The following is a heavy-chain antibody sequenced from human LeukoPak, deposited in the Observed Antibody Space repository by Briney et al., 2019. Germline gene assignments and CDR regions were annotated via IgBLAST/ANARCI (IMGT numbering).Heavy chain of an antibody. Sequence: PSETLSLTCTVSGGSISSYYWSWIRQPPGKGLEWIGYIYYSGSTYYNPSLKSRVTISVDTSKNQFSLKLSSVTAADTAVYYCARGTPIFVDYWGQETLVTVSS. D-gene: IGHD2-15*01. V-gene: IGHV4-59*06. CDR1: GGSISSYY. CDR3: ARGTPIFVDY. J-gene: IGHJ4*02. CDR2: IYYSGST.